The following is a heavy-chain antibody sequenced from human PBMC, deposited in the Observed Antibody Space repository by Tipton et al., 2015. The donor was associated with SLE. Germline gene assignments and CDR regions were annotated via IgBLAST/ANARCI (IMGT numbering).Heavy chain of an antibody. J-gene: IGHJ4*02. CDR2: IYHSGST. CDR1: GGSFSGYY. D-gene: IGHD2-15*01. CDR3: ARWWGSTHFDY. V-gene: IGHV4-34*01. Sequence: TLSLTCAVYGGSFSGYYWSWIRQPPGKGLEWIGSIYHSGSTYYNPSLKSRVTISVDTSKNQFSLNLNSVTAADTAVYYCARWWGSTHFDYWGQGTLVTVSS.